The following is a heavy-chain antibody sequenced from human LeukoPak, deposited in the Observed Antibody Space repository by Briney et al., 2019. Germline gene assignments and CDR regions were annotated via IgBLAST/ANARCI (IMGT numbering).Heavy chain of an antibody. CDR3: ARAGGTRPFDY. CDR2: TRNKANSYTT. D-gene: IGHD1-1*01. J-gene: IGHJ4*02. CDR1: GFTFSDHY. Sequence: GGSLRLSCAASGFTFSDHYMDWVRQAPGKGLEWVGRTRNKANSYTTEYAASVKGRFTISRDDSKNSLYLQMNSLQTEDTAVYYCARAGGTRPFDYWGQGTLVTASS. V-gene: IGHV3-72*01.